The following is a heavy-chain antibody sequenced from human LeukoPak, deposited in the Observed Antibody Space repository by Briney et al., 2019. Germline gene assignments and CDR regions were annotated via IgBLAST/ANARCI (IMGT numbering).Heavy chain of an antibody. D-gene: IGHD1-26*01. J-gene: IGHJ3*02. CDR2: IYYSGST. Sequence: PSETLSLTCTVSGGSISSYYWSWIRQPPGKGLEWIGYIYYSGSTNYNPSLKSRVTISVDTSKNQFSLKLSSVTAADTAVYYCARGTVYSGSYYLAFDIWGQGTMVTVSS. CDR3: ARGTVYSGSYYLAFDI. V-gene: IGHV4-59*01. CDR1: GGSISSYY.